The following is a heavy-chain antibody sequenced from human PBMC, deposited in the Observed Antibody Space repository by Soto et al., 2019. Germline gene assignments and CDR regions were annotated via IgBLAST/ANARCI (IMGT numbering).Heavy chain of an antibody. CDR1: GFTFSSYS. CDR3: ARDQGGSYENYYYGMDV. D-gene: IGHD1-26*01. V-gene: IGHV3-21*01. J-gene: IGHJ6*02. CDR2: ISSSSSYI. Sequence: GGSLRLSCAASGFTFSSYSMNWVRQAPGKGLEWVSSISSSSSYIYYADSVKGRFTISRDNAKNSLYLQMNSLRAEDTAVYYCARDQGGSYENYYYGMDVWGQGTTVTVSS.